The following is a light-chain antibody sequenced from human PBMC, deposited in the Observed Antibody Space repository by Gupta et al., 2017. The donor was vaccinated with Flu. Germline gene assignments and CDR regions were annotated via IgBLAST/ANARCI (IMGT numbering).Light chain of an antibody. CDR1: EDIKNN. CDR2: DAT. J-gene: IGKJ3*01. Sequence: SPASLSAAVGDRVTITCQASEDIKNNLNWYQQKPGKAPKLLIYDATSLQTGAPSRFTGSGSGTSFTFTIRSLQPEDFAVYYCQQYDNLFSFGPGTKVDIK. V-gene: IGKV1-33*01. CDR3: QQYDNLFS.